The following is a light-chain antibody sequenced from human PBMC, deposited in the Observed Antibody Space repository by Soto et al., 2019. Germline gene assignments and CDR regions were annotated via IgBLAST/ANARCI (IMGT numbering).Light chain of an antibody. J-gene: IGKJ4*01. CDR1: QSISNY. CDR3: QQANSFPLT. V-gene: IGKV1-12*01. CDR2: AAS. Sequence: DIQMTQSPSSLSASVGDRVTITCRASQSISNYLNWYQQKPGKAPQLLLYAASSLQRGVPSRFSGSGSGSDFTLTISSLQPEDFATYYCQQANSFPLTFGGGTKVDI.